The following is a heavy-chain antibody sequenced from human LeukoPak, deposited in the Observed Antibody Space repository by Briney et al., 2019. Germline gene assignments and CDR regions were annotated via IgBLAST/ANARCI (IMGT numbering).Heavy chain of an antibody. CDR3: ARARTYYDILTGNYYYYGMDV. CDR2: IIPIIGTS. D-gene: IGHD3-9*01. CDR1: GGTFGIYA. Sequence: SVKVSCKASGGTFGIYAISWVRQAPGQGLEWMGGIIPIIGTSNYAQKFQGRVTITEDDSTSTAYMELSSLRSEDTAVYYCARARTYYDILTGNYYYYGMDVWGQGTTVTVSS. V-gene: IGHV1-69*13. J-gene: IGHJ6*02.